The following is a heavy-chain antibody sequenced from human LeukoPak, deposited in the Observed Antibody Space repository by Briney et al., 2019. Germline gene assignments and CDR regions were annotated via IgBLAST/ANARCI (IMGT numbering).Heavy chain of an antibody. Sequence: GGSLRLSCAASGFTFDDYGMSWVRQAPGKGLEWVSGINWNGGSTGYADSVKGRFTISRDNAKNSLYLQMNSLRAEDTAVYYCARGATVTTGNWFDPWGQGTLVTVSS. V-gene: IGHV3-20*04. CDR2: INWNGGST. CDR1: GFTFDDYG. D-gene: IGHD4-17*01. J-gene: IGHJ5*02. CDR3: ARGATVTTGNWFDP.